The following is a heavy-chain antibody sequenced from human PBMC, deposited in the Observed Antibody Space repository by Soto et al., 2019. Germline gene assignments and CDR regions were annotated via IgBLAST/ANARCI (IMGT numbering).Heavy chain of an antibody. CDR3: ARDSGKFFRRGIYWYFDL. CDR2: ISAYNGNT. Sequence: QVPLVQSGAEVKKPGASVKVSCKASGYTFTSYGISWVRQAPGQGLEWMGWISAYNGNTNYAQKLQGRVTMTTDTSTSTAYMELRSLRSDDTAVYYCARDSGKFFRRGIYWYFDLWGRGTLVTVSS. V-gene: IGHV1-18*01. J-gene: IGHJ2*01. CDR1: GYTFTSYG. D-gene: IGHD3-10*01.